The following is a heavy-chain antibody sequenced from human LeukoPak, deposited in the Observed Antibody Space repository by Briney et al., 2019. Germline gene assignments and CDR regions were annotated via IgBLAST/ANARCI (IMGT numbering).Heavy chain of an antibody. D-gene: IGHD3-10*01. CDR2: ISGSGGST. Sequence: PGGSLRLSCAASGFTFSSYAMSWVRQAPGKGLEWVSAISGSGGSTYYADSVKGRFTISRDNAKNSLYLQMNSLRAEDTAVYYCARDVMVRGSWFDPWGQGTLVTVSS. CDR3: ARDVMVRGSWFDP. V-gene: IGHV3-23*01. J-gene: IGHJ5*02. CDR1: GFTFSSYA.